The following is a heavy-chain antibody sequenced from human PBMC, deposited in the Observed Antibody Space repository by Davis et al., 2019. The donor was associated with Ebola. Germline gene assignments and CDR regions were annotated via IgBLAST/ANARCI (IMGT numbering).Heavy chain of an antibody. J-gene: IGHJ4*02. CDR1: GFTFSSYA. CDR3: AKGNRTPLFYDTSDDY. Sequence: GESLKISCAASGFTFSSYAMNWVRQAPGKGLEWVSSISGSGDSTSYADSVKGRFTMSRDNSGNTLYLQMNSLRVEDTAIYYCAKGNRTPLFYDTSDDYWGQGTPVTVSS. CDR2: ISGSGDST. D-gene: IGHD5/OR15-5a*01. V-gene: IGHV3-23*01.